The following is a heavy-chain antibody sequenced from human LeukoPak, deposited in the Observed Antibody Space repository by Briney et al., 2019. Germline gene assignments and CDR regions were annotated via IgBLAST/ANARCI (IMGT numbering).Heavy chain of an antibody. J-gene: IGHJ4*02. V-gene: IGHV3-7*03. CDR3: ARDNTISGHYEVGY. Sequence: GGSLRLSCAASGFTFSNYWMSWVRQAPGNGPEWVANIKEDESEKNYVDSVKGRFSISRDNSKNTVFLQMNSLRAEDTAVYYCARDNTISGHYEVGYWGQGTLVTVSS. CDR1: GFTFSNYW. CDR2: IKEDESEK. D-gene: IGHD3-3*01.